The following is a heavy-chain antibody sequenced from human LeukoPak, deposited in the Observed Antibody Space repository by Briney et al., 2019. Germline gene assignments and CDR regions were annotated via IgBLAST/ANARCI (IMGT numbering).Heavy chain of an antibody. CDR3: ANFQTVGVKPFEH. J-gene: IGHJ5*02. CDR2: ISPDSTFI. V-gene: IGHV3-21*01. CDR1: GFTFNVDG. Sequence: PGRSLRLSCSGSGFTFNVDGMNWVRQAPGKGLEWVSSISPDSTFIPQADSVKGRFTISRDNSKNSLYLQMESLRVEDTAVYYCANFQTVGVKPFEHWGQGTLVTVSS. D-gene: IGHD1-26*01.